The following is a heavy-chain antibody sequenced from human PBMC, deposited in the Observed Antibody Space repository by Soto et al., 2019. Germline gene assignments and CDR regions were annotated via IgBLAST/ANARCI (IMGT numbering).Heavy chain of an antibody. Sequence: GESLKISCKGSGYSFTSYWISWVRQMPGKGLEWMGRIDPSDSYTNYSPSFQGHVTISADKSISTAYLQWSSLKASDTAMYYCARHVGTYCSGGRCYSPGLYYGMDVWGQGTTVTVSS. CDR1: GYSFTSYW. J-gene: IGHJ6*02. CDR3: ARHVGTYCSGGRCYSPGLYYGMDV. V-gene: IGHV5-10-1*01. CDR2: IDPSDSYT. D-gene: IGHD2-15*01.